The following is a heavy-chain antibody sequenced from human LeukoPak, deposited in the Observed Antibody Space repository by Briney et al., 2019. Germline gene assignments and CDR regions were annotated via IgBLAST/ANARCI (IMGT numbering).Heavy chain of an antibody. CDR3: ARWGEGPHYYMDV. Sequence: GGSLRLSCAASGFTFSSYSMNWVRQAPGKGLEWVSSISSSSSYIYYADSVKGRFTISRDNAKNPLYLQMNSLRAEDTAVYYCARWGEGPHYYMDVWGKGTTVTVSS. D-gene: IGHD3-10*01. J-gene: IGHJ6*03. V-gene: IGHV3-21*01. CDR1: GFTFSSYS. CDR2: ISSSSSYI.